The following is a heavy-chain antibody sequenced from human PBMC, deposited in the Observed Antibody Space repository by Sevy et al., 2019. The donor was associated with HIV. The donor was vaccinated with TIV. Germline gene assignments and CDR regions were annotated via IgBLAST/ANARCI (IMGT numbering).Heavy chain of an antibody. J-gene: IGHJ4*02. CDR2: IYYSGST. CDR3: ARDGGGGKPFDY. CDR1: GGSISSYY. Sequence: SETLSLTCTVSGGSISSYYWSWIRQPPGKGLEWIGYIYYSGSTNYNPSLKSRVTISVDTCKNQFSLKLSSVTAADTAVYYCARDGGGGKPFDYWGQGTLVTVSS. V-gene: IGHV4-59*01. D-gene: IGHD2-15*01.